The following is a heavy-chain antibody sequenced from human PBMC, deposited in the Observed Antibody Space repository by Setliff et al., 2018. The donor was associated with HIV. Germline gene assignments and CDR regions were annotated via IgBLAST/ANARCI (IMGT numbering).Heavy chain of an antibody. CDR2: INPSGGST. J-gene: IGHJ6*03. V-gene: IGHV1-46*01. CDR1: GYTFTSYY. D-gene: IGHD4-17*01. Sequence: ASVMVSCKASGYTFTSYYMHWVRQAPGQGLEWMGIINPSGGSTSYAQKFQGRVTMTRDTSTSTVYMGLSSLRSEDTAVYYCARENYGDYVFLGYYYYYMDVWGKGTTVTVSS. CDR3: ARENYGDYVFLGYYYYYMDV.